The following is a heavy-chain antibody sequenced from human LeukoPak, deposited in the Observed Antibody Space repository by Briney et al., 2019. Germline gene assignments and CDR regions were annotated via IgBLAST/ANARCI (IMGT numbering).Heavy chain of an antibody. CDR2: IYYSGST. D-gene: IGHD3-22*01. Sequence: SETLSLTCTVSGGSISSGGYYWSWLRQHPGTGLEWIGYIYYSGSTYYNPSLKSRVTISVDTSKNQFTLKLSSVTAADTAVYYCAREPDTYYYDSSGPRRDDAFDIWGQGTMVTVSS. J-gene: IGHJ3*02. CDR1: GGSISSGGYY. CDR3: AREPDTYYYDSSGPRRDDAFDI. V-gene: IGHV4-31*03.